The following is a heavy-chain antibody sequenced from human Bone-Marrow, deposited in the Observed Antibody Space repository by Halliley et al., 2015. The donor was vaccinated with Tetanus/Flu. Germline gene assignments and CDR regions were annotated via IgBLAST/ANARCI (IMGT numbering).Heavy chain of an antibody. D-gene: IGHD2-15*01. CDR3: ARDIGSPFAP. CDR2: IPYSGGI. Sequence: GLEWIGAIPYSGGINYNPPLKGRVTISMGPSKNQFSLKLSSVTAADTAIYYCARDIGSPFAPWGPGTLVPASS. J-gene: IGHJ5*02. V-gene: IGHV4-59*01.